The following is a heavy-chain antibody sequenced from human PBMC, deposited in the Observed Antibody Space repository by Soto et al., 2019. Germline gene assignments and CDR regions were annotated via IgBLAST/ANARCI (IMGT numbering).Heavy chain of an antibody. Sequence: SVKVSFKASGCTFDKYSVSWLRQAPGQGLEWMGGIIPMFETVNYAQRFQGRLTIAADESTSTAYMELTSLTSADTAIYFCARGLRTGNYGMDVWGQGTTVTVSS. CDR2: IIPMFETV. CDR1: GCTFDKYS. J-gene: IGHJ6*02. CDR3: ARGLRTGNYGMDV. V-gene: IGHV1-69*13. D-gene: IGHD2-15*01.